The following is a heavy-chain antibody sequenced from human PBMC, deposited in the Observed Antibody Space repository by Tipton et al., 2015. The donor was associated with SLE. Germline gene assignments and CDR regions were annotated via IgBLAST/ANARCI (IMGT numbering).Heavy chain of an antibody. V-gene: IGHV3-64D*06. CDR3: VKGGITMKLVAAFDI. Sequence: SLRLSCSASGFTFSSYAMHWVRQAPGKGLEYVSAISSNGGSTYYADSVKGRFTISRDNSKNTLYLQMSSLRAEDTAVYYCVKGGITMKLVAAFDIWGQGTMVTVSS. J-gene: IGHJ3*02. D-gene: IGHD3-22*01. CDR1: GFTFSSYA. CDR2: ISSNGGST.